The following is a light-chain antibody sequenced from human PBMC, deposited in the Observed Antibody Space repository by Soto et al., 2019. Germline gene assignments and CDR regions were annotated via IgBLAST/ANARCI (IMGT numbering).Light chain of an antibody. Sequence: DIQLTQSPSFLSASVGDRVTITCRASQGISSYLAWCQQKPGQAPKLLNYAESTLLSGVPPRFSGGGSGTEFTLTVSSLQPEDFATYYCLQLSNYPLTFGGGTKVEIE. J-gene: IGKJ4*02. CDR3: LQLSNYPLT. CDR1: QGISSY. V-gene: IGKV1-9*01. CDR2: AES.